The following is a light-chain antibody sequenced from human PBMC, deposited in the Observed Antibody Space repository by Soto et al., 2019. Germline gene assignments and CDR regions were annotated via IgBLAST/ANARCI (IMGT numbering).Light chain of an antibody. J-gene: IGKJ4*01. CDR3: QQSYRTTT. CDR2: TAS. Sequence: DIQMTQSPSSLSASVGDRVTITCRASQSINNYLNWYQQKPGKAPKLLIYTASSLQSGVPSRFSGSGSGTDFTITISSLQPEDFATYYCQQSYRTTTFGGGTKVEIK. V-gene: IGKV1-39*01. CDR1: QSINNY.